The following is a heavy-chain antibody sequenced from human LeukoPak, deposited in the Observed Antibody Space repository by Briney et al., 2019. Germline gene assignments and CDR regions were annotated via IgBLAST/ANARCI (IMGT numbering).Heavy chain of an antibody. D-gene: IGHD2-2*01. J-gene: IGHJ6*03. V-gene: IGHV4-38-2*02. CDR2: IYHSGST. CDR1: GYSISSGYY. CDR3: ARESPEYYYYYMDV. Sequence: PSETLSLTCTVSGYSISSGYYWGWIRQPPGKGLEWIGSIYHSGSTYYNPSLKSRVTISVDTSKNQFSLKLSSVTAADTAVYYCARESPEYYYYYMDVWGKGTTVTISS.